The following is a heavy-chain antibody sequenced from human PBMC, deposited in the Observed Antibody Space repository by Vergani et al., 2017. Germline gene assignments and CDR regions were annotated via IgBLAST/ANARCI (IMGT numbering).Heavy chain of an antibody. J-gene: IGHJ4*02. D-gene: IGHD6-19*01. V-gene: IGHV4-34*01. Sequence: QVQLQQWGAGLLKPSETLSLTCAVYGGSFSGYYWSWIRQPPGKGLEWIGEINHSGSTNYNPSLKSRVTISVDTSKNQFSLKLSSVTAADTAVYYCAKDRYSSGWYYFDYWGQGTLVTVSS. CDR1: GGSFSGYY. CDR2: INHSGST. CDR3: AKDRYSSGWYYFDY.